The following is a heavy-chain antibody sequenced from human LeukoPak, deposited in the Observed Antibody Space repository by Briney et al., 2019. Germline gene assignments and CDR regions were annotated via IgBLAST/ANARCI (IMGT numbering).Heavy chain of an antibody. J-gene: IGHJ4*02. Sequence: SQTLSLTCTVSGGSISSYYWTWIRQSPGKGLEWFGSVYYSGSTYYNPSLKSRVTMSVDTSKNQFFLKLTSVTAADTAVYHCARVRGSGWYEYEYWGQGTRVTVSS. CDR3: ARVRGSGWYEYEY. CDR1: GGSISSYY. V-gene: IGHV4-59*01. D-gene: IGHD6-19*01. CDR2: VYYSGST.